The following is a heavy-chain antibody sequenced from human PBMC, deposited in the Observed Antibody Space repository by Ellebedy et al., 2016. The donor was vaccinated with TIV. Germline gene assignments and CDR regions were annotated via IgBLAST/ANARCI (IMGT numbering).Heavy chain of an antibody. Sequence: ASVKVSCKASGYTFTSYFMHWVRQAPGQGLEWMGIINPSGGSTSYAQKFQGRATMTRDTSTSTVYMELSSLRSEDTAVYYCARDWDSYGYAYWGQGTLVTVSS. CDR3: ARDWDSYGYAY. D-gene: IGHD3-16*01. CDR2: INPSGGST. J-gene: IGHJ4*02. CDR1: GYTFTSYF. V-gene: IGHV1-46*01.